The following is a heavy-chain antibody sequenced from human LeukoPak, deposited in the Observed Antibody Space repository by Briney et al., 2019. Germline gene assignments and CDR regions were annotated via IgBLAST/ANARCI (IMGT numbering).Heavy chain of an antibody. D-gene: IGHD6-13*01. Sequence: SETLSLTCTVSGGSISSGSYYWSWIRQPAGKGLEWIGRIYTSGSTNYNPSLKSRVTISVDTSKNQFSLKLSSVTATDTAVYYCARDSSSWLYYFDYWGQGTLVTVSS. CDR2: IYTSGST. CDR3: ARDSSSWLYYFDY. CDR1: GGSISSGSYY. V-gene: IGHV4-61*02. J-gene: IGHJ4*02.